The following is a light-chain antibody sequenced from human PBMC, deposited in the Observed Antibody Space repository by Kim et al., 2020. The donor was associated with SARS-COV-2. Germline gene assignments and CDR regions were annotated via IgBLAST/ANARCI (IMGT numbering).Light chain of an antibody. CDR3: CSHAGGGTMV. V-gene: IGLV2-23*01. J-gene: IGLJ2*01. Sequence: GQSITISCTGTSSDIGSYSLVSWYQQYPGEAPKLMIYEGSKRPSGVSPRFSGSKSGNTASLTISGLQAEDEADYYCCSHAGGGTMVFGGGTQLTVL. CDR1: SSDIGSYSL. CDR2: EGS.